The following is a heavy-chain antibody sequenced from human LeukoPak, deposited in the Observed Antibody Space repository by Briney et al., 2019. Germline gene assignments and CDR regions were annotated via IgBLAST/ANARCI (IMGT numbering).Heavy chain of an antibody. D-gene: IGHD1-14*01. J-gene: IGHJ3*01. CDR2: ISSRSSTI. CDR1: GFTFSSYS. CDR3: AKDDRPLGFAFNV. V-gene: IGHV3-48*01. Sequence: GGSLRLSCAASGFTFSSYSMNWVRQAPGKGLEWVSYISSRSSTIYYADSVKGRFTISKDNAMDTLFLQMNSLRADDTAVYYCAKDDRPLGFAFNVWGQGTMVTVSS.